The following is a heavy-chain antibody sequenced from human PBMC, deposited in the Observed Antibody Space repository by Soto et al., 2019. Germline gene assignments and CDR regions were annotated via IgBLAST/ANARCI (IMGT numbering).Heavy chain of an antibody. CDR1: GFTFSSYA. CDR3: ARDCGGDCIFDY. Sequence: GGSLRLSCAASGFTFSSYAMHWVRQAPGKGLEWVAVISYDGSNKYYADSVKGRFTISRDNSKNTPYLQMNSLRAEDTAVYYCARDCGGDCIFDYWGQGTLVTVSS. D-gene: IGHD2-21*02. CDR2: ISYDGSNK. V-gene: IGHV3-30-3*01. J-gene: IGHJ4*02.